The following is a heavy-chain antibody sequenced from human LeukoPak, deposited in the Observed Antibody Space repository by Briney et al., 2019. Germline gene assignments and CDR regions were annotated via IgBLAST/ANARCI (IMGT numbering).Heavy chain of an antibody. D-gene: IGHD1-26*01. CDR2: IYYSGTT. Sequence: SETLSLTCTVSGGSISSSPYYWGWIRQPPGKGLEWIGSIYYSGTTHYNPSLKSRVTISVDKSKNQFSLKLSSVTAADTAVYYCARDKFPLVGATGDDAFWGQGTMVAVSS. CDR3: ARDKFPLVGATGDDAF. CDR1: GGSISSSPYY. J-gene: IGHJ3*01. V-gene: IGHV4-39*07.